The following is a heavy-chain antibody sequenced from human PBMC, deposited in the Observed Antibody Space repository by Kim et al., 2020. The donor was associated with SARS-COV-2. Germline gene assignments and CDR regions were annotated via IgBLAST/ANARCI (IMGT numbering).Heavy chain of an antibody. CDR1: GYSFTSYW. CDR3: ALTRWFGELLDYYYGMDV. CDR2: IYPGDSDT. J-gene: IGHJ6*02. Sequence: GESLKISCKGSGYSFTSYWIGWVRQMPGKGLEWMGIIYPGDSDTRYSPSFQGQVTISADKSISTAYLQWSSLKASDTAMYYCALTRWFGELLDYYYGMDVWGQGTTVTVSS. D-gene: IGHD3-10*01. V-gene: IGHV5-51*01.